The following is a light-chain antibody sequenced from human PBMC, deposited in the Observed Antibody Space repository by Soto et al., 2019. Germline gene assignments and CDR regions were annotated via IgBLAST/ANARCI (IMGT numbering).Light chain of an antibody. CDR1: NSNIGHTD. Sequence: QSVLTQPPSVSAAPGQKVTISCSGSNSNIGHTDVSWYQHLPGTAPRLLIYDNDKRPSGIPDRFSGSKSGTSATLGITGLQTGGEADYYCCSYAGSYTLVFGTGTKVTVL. J-gene: IGLJ1*01. CDR2: DND. V-gene: IGLV1-51*01. CDR3: CSYAGSYTLV.